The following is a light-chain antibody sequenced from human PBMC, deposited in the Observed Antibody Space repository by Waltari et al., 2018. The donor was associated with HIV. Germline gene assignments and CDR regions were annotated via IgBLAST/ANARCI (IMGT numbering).Light chain of an antibody. CDR2: GAY. V-gene: IGKV3-20*01. CDR3: QQYDSSVPGYT. J-gene: IGKJ2*01. Sequence: EIVLTQSPGTLSLSPGERATLSCRASQNVNSNFLAWYQQKPGQAPRLLVYGAYNRDTGIPDMFTGSGSGTDFTLTISRLEPEDFAVYYCQQYDSSVPGYTFGQGTKLEIK. CDR1: QNVNSNF.